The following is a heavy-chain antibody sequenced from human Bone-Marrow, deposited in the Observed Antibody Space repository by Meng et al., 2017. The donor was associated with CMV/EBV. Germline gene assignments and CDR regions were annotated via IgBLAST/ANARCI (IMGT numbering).Heavy chain of an antibody. CDR3: ASNKHYYDSSGLTIDY. V-gene: IGHV3-11*01. CDR2: ISSSGSTI. D-gene: IGHD3-22*01. J-gene: IGHJ4*02. CDR1: GFTFSDYY. Sequence: GESLKISCAASGFTFSDYYMSWIRQAPGKGLEWVSYISSSGSTIYYADSVKGRFTISRDNAKNSLYLQMNSLRAEDTAVYYCASNKHYYDSSGLTIDYWGQGTRVTVSS.